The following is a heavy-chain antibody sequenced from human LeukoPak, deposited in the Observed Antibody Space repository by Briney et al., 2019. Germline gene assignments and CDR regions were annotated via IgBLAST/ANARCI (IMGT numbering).Heavy chain of an antibody. V-gene: IGHV3-23*01. CDR3: AKRARYDILTGYGWFDP. CDR2: ISGSGGST. D-gene: IGHD3-9*01. J-gene: IGHJ5*02. CDR1: GFTFSSYA. Sequence: QAGGSLRLSCAASGFTFSSYAMSWVRQAPGKGLEWVSIISGSGGSTYYADSVKGRFTISRDNSKNTLYLHMNSLRAEDTAVYYCAKRARYDILTGYGWFDPWGQGTLVTVSS.